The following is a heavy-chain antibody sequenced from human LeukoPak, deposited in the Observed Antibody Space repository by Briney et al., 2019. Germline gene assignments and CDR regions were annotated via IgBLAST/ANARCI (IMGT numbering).Heavy chain of an antibody. J-gene: IGHJ4*02. V-gene: IGHV4-31*03. CDR1: GGSISSGGYY. CDR3: ARSPYYYDSSGYPHPFDY. CDR2: IYYSGST. Sequence: SETLSLTCTVSGGSISSGGYYWSWIRQHPGKGLEWIGCIYYSGSTYYNPSLKSRVTISVDTSKNQFSLKLSSVTAADTAVYYCARSPYYYDSSGYPHPFDYWGQGTLVTVSS. D-gene: IGHD3-22*01.